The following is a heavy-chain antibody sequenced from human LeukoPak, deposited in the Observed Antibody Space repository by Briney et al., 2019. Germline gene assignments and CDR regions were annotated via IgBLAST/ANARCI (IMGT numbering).Heavy chain of an antibody. D-gene: IGHD6-19*01. J-gene: IGHJ4*02. V-gene: IGHV4-39*07. CDR1: GGSFSSYY. CDR2: IYYSGST. CDR3: ARDLAVAEFDY. Sequence: SETLSLTCAVYGGSFSSYYWGWIRQPPGKGLEWIGSIYYSGSTYYNPSLKSRVTISVDTSKNQFSLKLSSVTAADTAVYYCARDLAVAEFDYWGQGTLVTVSS.